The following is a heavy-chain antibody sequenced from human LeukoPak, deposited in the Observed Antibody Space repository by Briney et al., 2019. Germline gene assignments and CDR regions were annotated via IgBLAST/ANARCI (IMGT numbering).Heavy chain of an antibody. D-gene: IGHD3-9*01. V-gene: IGHV1-46*01. CDR1: GYTFTSYY. CDR3: ARSAAYYNEADI. Sequence: EASVKVSCKTSGYTFTSYYIHWVRQAPGQGLEWMGIINPSGGSTTYAQKFQGRLTMTNATSTSTVYMELSSVRSEDTAVYYCARSAAYYNEADIWGQGTMVTVSS. J-gene: IGHJ3*02. CDR2: INPSGGST.